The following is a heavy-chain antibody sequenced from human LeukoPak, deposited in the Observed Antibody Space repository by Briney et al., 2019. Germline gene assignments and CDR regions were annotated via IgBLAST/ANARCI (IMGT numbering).Heavy chain of an antibody. D-gene: IGHD2-15*01. CDR2: ISGSGSST. CDR1: GFTFSNYA. Sequence: PGGSLRLSCAASGFTFSNYAVSWVRQAPGKGLEWVSTISGSGSSTFYADSMKGRFTISRDDSRNTLYLQMNTLRAEDTVVYFCAKSPVSSCRGSFCYPFDYWGQGNLVTVSS. V-gene: IGHV3-23*01. CDR3: AKSPVSSCRGSFCYPFDY. J-gene: IGHJ4*02.